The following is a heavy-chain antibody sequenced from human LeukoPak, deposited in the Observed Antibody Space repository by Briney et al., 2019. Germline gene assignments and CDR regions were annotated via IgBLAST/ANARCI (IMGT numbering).Heavy chain of an antibody. J-gene: IGHJ4*02. CDR1: GYTFTGYY. CDR3: ARVVCGNIGCYEFAY. CDR2: INPNSGGT. V-gene: IGHV1-2*02. Sequence: ASVKVSCKASGYTFTGYYIHWVRQAPGQGLEWMGWINPNSGGTNYAQKFQGRVTMTRDTSISTAYMELSRLRSDDTAVYYCARVVCGNIGCYEFAYWGQGTLVTVSS. D-gene: IGHD2-2*01.